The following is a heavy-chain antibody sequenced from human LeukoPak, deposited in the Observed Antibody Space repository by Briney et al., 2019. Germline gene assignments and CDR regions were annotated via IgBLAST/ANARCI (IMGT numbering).Heavy chain of an antibody. V-gene: IGHV3-74*01. D-gene: IGHD3-22*01. CDR2: IKGDGSET. CDR1: GFTFSDYW. J-gene: IGHJ5*02. CDR3: VSGQIGVSVIVH. Sequence: QAGGSLRLSCAASGFTFSDYWMHWVRQVPGKGLVWVSRIKGDGSETNYADSVKGRFTISRDNAKNTLFLQMNSLRVEDKAVYYCVSGQIGVSVIVHWGQGTLVTVSS.